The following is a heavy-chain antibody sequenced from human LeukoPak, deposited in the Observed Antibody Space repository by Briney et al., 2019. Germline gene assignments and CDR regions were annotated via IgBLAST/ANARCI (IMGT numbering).Heavy chain of an antibody. CDR1: GYTLTELS. CDR2: FDPEDGET. D-gene: IGHD6-13*01. J-gene: IGHJ4*02. V-gene: IGHV1-24*01. Sequence: ASVKVSCKVSGYTLTELSMHWVRQAPGKGLEWMGGFDPEDGETIYAQNFQGRVTMTTDTSTTTVYMELRSLKSDDTAVYFCARGGRDSSSWFFDYWGQGTLVTVSS. CDR3: ARGGRDSSSWFFDY.